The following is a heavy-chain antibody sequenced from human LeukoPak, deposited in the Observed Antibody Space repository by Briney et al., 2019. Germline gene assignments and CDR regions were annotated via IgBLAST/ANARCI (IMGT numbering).Heavy chain of an antibody. CDR1: GFTFSSYS. CDR3: TTVFLIYSSGSVQH. D-gene: IGHD6-19*01. CDR2: FKSKTDGGTT. Sequence: KAGGSLRLSCAASGFTFSSYSMNWVRQAPGKGLEWVGRFKSKTDGGTTDYAAPVKGRFTISRDDSKNTLYLQMNSLKTEDTAVYYCTTVFLIYSSGSVQHWGQGTLVTVSS. J-gene: IGHJ1*01. V-gene: IGHV3-15*01.